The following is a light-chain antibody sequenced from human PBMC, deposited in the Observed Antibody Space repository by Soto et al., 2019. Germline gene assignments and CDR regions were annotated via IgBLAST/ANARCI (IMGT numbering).Light chain of an antibody. V-gene: IGKV3-20*01. J-gene: IGKJ1*01. CDR2: DAS. Sequence: IVLTQSPGTLSLSPGERATLSCRASQGVRNSLLAWYQQKPGQPPRLLIYDASTRATATPERFSGSGSGTDFTLTISRLEPEDFAVYYCHQYDTIVQTFGQGTKV. CDR3: HQYDTIVQT. CDR1: QGVRNSL.